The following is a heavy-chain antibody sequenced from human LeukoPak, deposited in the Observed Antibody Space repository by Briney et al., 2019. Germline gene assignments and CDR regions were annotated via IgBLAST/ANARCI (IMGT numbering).Heavy chain of an antibody. CDR3: ARDGCRGDGCP. V-gene: IGHV3-7*05. J-gene: IGHJ5*02. CDR1: GFSLSSLW. D-gene: IGHD2-15*01. CDR2: IKEDGSVK. Sequence: GGSLRLSCAAAGFSLSSLWMTWVSQAPGKGLESGANIKEDGSVKYYVDSVKGRFTIFRDKAKNSVYLQMSSLRGEYTAVYYWARDGCRGDGCPWGQGTLVTVSS.